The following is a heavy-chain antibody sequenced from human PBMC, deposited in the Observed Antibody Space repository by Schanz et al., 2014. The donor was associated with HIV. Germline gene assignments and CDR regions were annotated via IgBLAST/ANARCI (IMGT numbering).Heavy chain of an antibody. CDR1: GFTFSSYG. J-gene: IGHJ4*02. Sequence: QVQLVESGGGVVQPGRSLRLSCAASGFTFSSYGMHWVRQAPGKGLEWVADIRYDGSDKYYADSVKGRFTISRDNSKNTLYLQMNSLRAEDTALYYCARGGTTDYLDNWGQGTLVTVSS. CDR2: IRYDGSDK. CDR3: ARGGTTDYLDN. V-gene: IGHV3-33*01. D-gene: IGHD4-17*01.